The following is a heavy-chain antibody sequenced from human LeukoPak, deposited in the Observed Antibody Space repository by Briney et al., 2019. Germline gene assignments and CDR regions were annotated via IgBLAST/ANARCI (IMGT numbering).Heavy chain of an antibody. D-gene: IGHD5-18*01. CDR2: IDPSDSYT. CDR3: ARHGGYSYGNHDY. J-gene: IGHJ4*02. CDR1: GYSFTSYW. Sequence: GESLKISCKGSGYSFTSYWISWVRQMPGKGLEWMGRIDPSDSYTNYSPSFQGHVTISADKSISTAYLQWSGLKASDTAMYYCARHGGYSYGNHDYWGQGTLVTVSS. V-gene: IGHV5-10-1*01.